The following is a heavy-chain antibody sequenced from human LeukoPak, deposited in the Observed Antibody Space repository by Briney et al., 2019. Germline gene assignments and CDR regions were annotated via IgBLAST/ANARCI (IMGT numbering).Heavy chain of an antibody. CDR1: GYTFTGNF. CDR3: AREGGGAVATFSYYYYYYMDV. Sequence: ASVKVSCKTSGYTFTGNFIHWVRQAPGQGLEWMGWINPNSGGTNYAQKFQGRVTMTRDTSISTAYMELSRLRSDDTAVYYCAREGGGAVATFSYYYYYYMDVWGKGTTVTVSS. J-gene: IGHJ6*03. D-gene: IGHD2/OR15-2a*01. CDR2: INPNSGGT. V-gene: IGHV1-2*02.